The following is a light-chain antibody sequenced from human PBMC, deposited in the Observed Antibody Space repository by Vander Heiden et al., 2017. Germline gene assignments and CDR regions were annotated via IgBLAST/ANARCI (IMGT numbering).Light chain of an antibody. CDR2: DAS. Sequence: IVLTQSPATLHLSAGERATLSCRASQSISSYLAWYQQKPGQPPRLLIYDASNWATGIPARFSGSGSGTDFILTISSLEPEDFAVYYCQQRSTLGLTFGQGTKVEIK. J-gene: IGKJ4*01. CDR1: QSISSY. V-gene: IGKV3-11*01. CDR3: QQRSTLGLT.